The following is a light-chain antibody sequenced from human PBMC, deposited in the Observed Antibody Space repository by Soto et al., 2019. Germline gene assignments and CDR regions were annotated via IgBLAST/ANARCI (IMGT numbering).Light chain of an antibody. V-gene: IGKV1-39*01. CDR3: QQSYRSPYT. CDR1: QSINIY. CDR2: GAS. Sequence: IQMTQSPSSLSASVGDSVTVTCRASQSINIYLNWYQQKPGKAPTLLIYGASSLQSGVPSRFTGGGSRTDLTLTISSLQPEDFVTYYCQQSYRSPYTFGQGTKLEIK. J-gene: IGKJ2*01.